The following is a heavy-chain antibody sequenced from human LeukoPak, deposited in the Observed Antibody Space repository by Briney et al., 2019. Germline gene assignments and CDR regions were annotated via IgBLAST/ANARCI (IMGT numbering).Heavy chain of an antibody. CDR2: INQYGSEK. D-gene: IGHD3-16*01. V-gene: IGHV3-7*01. CDR1: GLTFSNYW. CDR3: ARSLGDD. J-gene: IGHJ4*02. Sequence: GGSLRLSCAASGLTFSNYWMTWVRQAPGKGLEWVASINQYGSEKYYVDSVKGRFTISRDNAKNSVSLQMNILRAEDTAVYFCARSLGDDWGQGTLVTVSS.